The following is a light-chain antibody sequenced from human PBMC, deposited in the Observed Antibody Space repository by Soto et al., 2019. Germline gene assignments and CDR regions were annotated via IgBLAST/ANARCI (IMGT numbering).Light chain of an antibody. CDR3: SSYTTSSTRV. V-gene: IGLV2-14*01. CDR2: EVS. CDR1: SSDVGGYHS. J-gene: IGLJ2*01. Sequence: ALTQPASVSGSPGQSITISCTGTSSDVGGYHSVSWYQQHPGIAPKLMIYEVSNRPSGVSNRFSGSKSGNTASLTISGLQAEDEADYYCSSYTTSSTRVFGGGTKLTVL.